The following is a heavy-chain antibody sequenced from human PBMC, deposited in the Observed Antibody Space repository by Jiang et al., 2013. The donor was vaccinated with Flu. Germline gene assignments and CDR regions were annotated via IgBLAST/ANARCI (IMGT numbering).Heavy chain of an antibody. CDR3: AKDGGITGTTRAIDY. V-gene: IGHV3-30*18. D-gene: IGHD1-7*01. Sequence: QLVGVWGRRGPAWRSLRLSCAASGFTFSSYGMHWVRQAPGKGLEWVAVISYDGSNKYYADSVKGRFTISRDNSKDTLYLQMNSLRAEDTAVYYCAKDGGITGTTRAIDYWGQGTLVTVSS. CDR1: GFTFSSYG. CDR2: ISYDGSNK. J-gene: IGHJ4*02.